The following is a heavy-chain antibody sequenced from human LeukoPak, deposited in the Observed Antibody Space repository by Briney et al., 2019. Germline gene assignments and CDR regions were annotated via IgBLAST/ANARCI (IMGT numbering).Heavy chain of an antibody. J-gene: IGHJ4*02. Sequence: SETLSLTCTVSGGSISSSSYYWGWIRQPPGKGLEWIGSIYYSGSTYYNPSLKSRVTISVDTSKNQFSLKLSSATAADTAVYYCARARYYYDSSGYGFDYWGQGTLVTVSS. CDR2: IYYSGST. V-gene: IGHV4-39*01. CDR1: GGSISSSSYY. CDR3: ARARYYYDSSGYGFDY. D-gene: IGHD3-22*01.